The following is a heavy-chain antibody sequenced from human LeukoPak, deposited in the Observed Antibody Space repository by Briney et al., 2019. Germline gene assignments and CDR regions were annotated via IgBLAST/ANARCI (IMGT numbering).Heavy chain of an antibody. D-gene: IGHD1-26*01. J-gene: IGHJ2*01. CDR1: GGSISSYY. V-gene: IGHV4-4*09. CDR3: ARRYSGSYYDWYFDL. Sequence: SETLSLTFTVSGGSISSYYWIWIRQPPGKVLERIGYISSSRRTNYTPTPKSRVPISVDTSKNQFSLKLSSVTAADTAVYYCARRYSGSYYDWYFDLWGRSTLVTVSS. CDR2: ISSSRRT.